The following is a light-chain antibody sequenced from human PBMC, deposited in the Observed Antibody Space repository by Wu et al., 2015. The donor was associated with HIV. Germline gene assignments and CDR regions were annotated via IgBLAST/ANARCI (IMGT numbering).Light chain of an antibody. V-gene: IGKV3-11*01. CDR3: QQRSAWPLT. CDR1: QSISTF. J-gene: IGKJ4*01. CDR2: HAS. Sequence: EIVLTQSPATLSLSPGETATLSCRASQSISTFLAWYQQKPGQAPRLLIYHASNRATGIPARFSGSGSGTDFTLTISSLESEDFALYYCQQRSAWPLTFGGGTKVE.